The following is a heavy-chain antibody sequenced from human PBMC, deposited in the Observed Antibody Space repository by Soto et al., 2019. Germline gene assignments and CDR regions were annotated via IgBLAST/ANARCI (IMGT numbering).Heavy chain of an antibody. CDR2: INAGNGNT. V-gene: IGHV1-3*05. J-gene: IGHJ4*02. Sequence: QAQLVQSGAEEKKPGASVKDSCKASGYTFTSYAMHWVRQAPGQRLEWMGWINAGNGNTKYSQKFQGRVTITRDTSASTAYMELSSLRSEDTAVYYCARGSGYYYWDDYWGRGTLGTVAS. CDR3: ARGSGYYYWDDY. D-gene: IGHD3-22*01. CDR1: GYTFTSYA.